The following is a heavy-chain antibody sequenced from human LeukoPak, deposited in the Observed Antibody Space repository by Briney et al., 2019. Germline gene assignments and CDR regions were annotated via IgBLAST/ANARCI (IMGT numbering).Heavy chain of an antibody. CDR1: GFAFRNFW. CDR2: IKQDGSEK. J-gene: IGHJ4*02. D-gene: IGHD6-13*01. CDR3: ARDRQQLPRPMYYFDY. Sequence: PGGSLRLSCAASGFAFRNFWMSWVRQAPGKGLEWVANIKQDGSEKYYVDSVKGRFTISRDNAKNSLYLQMNSLRAEDTAVYYCARDRQQLPRPMYYFDYWGQGTLVTVSS. V-gene: IGHV3-7*01.